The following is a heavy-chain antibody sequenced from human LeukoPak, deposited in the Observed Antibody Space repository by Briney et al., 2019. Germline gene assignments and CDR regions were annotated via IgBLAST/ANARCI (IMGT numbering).Heavy chain of an antibody. J-gene: IGHJ4*02. Sequence: ASVKVSCKASGYTFTGYYMHWVRQAPGQGLEWMGRINPNSGGTNYAQKFQGRVTMTRDTSISTAYMELSRLRSDDTAVHYCARDKTIIRNSYALTWGQGTLVTVSS. CDR1: GYTFTGYY. V-gene: IGHV1-2*06. D-gene: IGHD5-18*01. CDR2: INPNSGGT. CDR3: ARDKTIIRNSYALT.